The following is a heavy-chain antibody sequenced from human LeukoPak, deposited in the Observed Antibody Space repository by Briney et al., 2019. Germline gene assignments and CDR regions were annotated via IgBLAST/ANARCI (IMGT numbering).Heavy chain of an antibody. CDR3: AKGLDILTGPPDY. CDR2: ISWDGGNT. CDR1: GFTFDDYV. Sequence: GGSLRLSCAASGFTFDDYVMHWVRQAPGKGLEWVSLISWDGGNTYYGDSVKGRFTISRDNSKNSLYLQMNNLRAEDTALYYCAKGLDILTGPPDYWGQGTLVTVSS. D-gene: IGHD3-9*01. J-gene: IGHJ4*02. V-gene: IGHV3-43D*03.